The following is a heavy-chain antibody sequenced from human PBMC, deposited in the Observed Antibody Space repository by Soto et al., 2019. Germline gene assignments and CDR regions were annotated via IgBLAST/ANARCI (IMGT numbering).Heavy chain of an antibody. V-gene: IGHV3-30-3*01. CDR1: GFTFSSYA. J-gene: IGHJ4*02. Sequence: QVQLVESGGGVVQPGRSLRLSCAASGFTFSSYAMHWVRQAPGKGLEWVAVISYDGSNKYYADSVKGRFTISRDNSKNTLYLQMNSLRAEDTAVYYCARDAYSSGIDYWCQGTLVIVSS. CDR2: ISYDGSNK. CDR3: ARDAYSSGIDY. D-gene: IGHD6-19*01.